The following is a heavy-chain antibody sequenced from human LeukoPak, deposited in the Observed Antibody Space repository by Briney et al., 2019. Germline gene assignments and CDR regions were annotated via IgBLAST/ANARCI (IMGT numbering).Heavy chain of an antibody. CDR3: ARGVGRYGSGSLGF. V-gene: IGHV1-18*01. J-gene: IGHJ4*02. Sequence: ASVKVSCKASGYTFSSYAISWVRQAPGQGLEWMGWISANNGNTNYVHKLLGRVTMTTDRSTTTAYMELRTLRADDTAVYYCARGVGRYGSGSLGFWGQGTLVTVSS. D-gene: IGHD3-10*01. CDR1: GYTFSSYA. CDR2: ISANNGNT.